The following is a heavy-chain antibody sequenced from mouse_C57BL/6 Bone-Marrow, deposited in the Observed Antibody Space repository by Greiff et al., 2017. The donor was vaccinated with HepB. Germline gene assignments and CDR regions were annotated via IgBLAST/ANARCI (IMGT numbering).Heavy chain of an antibody. CDR1: GYSITSGYY. CDR3: ARKGDWDHFDV. CDR2: ISYDGSN. J-gene: IGHJ1*03. Sequence: EVHLVESGPGLVKPSQSLSLTCSVTGYSITSGYYWNWIRQFPGNKLEWMGYISYDGSNNYNPSLKNRISITRDTSKNQFFLKLNSVTTEDTATYYCARKGDWDHFDVWGTGTTVTVSS. D-gene: IGHD4-1*01. V-gene: IGHV3-6*01.